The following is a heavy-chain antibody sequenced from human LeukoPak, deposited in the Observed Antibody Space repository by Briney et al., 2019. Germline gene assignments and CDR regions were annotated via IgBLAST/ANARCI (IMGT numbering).Heavy chain of an antibody. V-gene: IGHV1-18*04. CDR2: ISAYNGNT. D-gene: IGHD2-15*01. CDR3: ARFGLASPDIEDFDY. Sequence: ASVKVSCKASGYTFTSYGISLVRQAPGQGLEWMGWISAYNGNTNYAQKLQGRVTMTTDTSTSTAYMELRSLRSDDTAVYYCARFGLASPDIEDFDYWGQGTLVTVSS. CDR1: GYTFTSYG. J-gene: IGHJ4*02.